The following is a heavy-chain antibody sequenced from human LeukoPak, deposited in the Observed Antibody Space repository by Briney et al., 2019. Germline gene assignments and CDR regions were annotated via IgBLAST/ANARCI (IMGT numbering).Heavy chain of an antibody. V-gene: IGHV3-23*01. CDR3: AKRMVGATTGYYFDY. CDR1: GFTFSSYS. J-gene: IGHJ4*02. D-gene: IGHD1-26*01. CDR2: INSDGST. Sequence: GGSLRLSCAASGFTFSSYSMNWVRQAPGKGLEWFSAINSDGSTFYADSVKGRFTSSRDNSKNTLYLQMNSLRAEDTAVYYCAKRMVGATTGYYFDYWGQGTLVTVSS.